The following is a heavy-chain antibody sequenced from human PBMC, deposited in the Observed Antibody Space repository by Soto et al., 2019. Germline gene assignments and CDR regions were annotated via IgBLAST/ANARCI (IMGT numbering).Heavy chain of an antibody. Sequence: EVQLVESGGGLIQPGGSLRLSCAVSGFTVSNNYMSWVRQAPGKGLEGVSVIYSGGYTAYGDSVKGRFTISRDNSKNTLFLQKKTPRAEGTPVFSGATNPGGGGYWGQGTLVTVSS. CDR3: ATNPGGGGY. D-gene: IGHD3-10*01. CDR1: GFTVSNNY. V-gene: IGHV3-53*01. J-gene: IGHJ4*02. CDR2: IYSGGYT.